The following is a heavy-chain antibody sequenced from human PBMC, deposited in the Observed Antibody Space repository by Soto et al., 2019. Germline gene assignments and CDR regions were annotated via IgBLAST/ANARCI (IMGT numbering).Heavy chain of an antibody. CDR1: GGTFSSYA. CDR2: IIPIFGTA. J-gene: IGHJ6*02. V-gene: IGHV1-69*12. CDR3: ARGRGGVTTTAHYYGMDV. D-gene: IGHD3-10*01. Sequence: QVQLVQTGAEVKKPGSSVKVSCKASGGTFSSYAISWVRQAPGQGLEWMGGIIPIFGTANYAQKFQGRVTITADESTSTAYMELSSLRSDDTAVYYCARGRGGVTTTAHYYGMDVWGQGTTVTVSS.